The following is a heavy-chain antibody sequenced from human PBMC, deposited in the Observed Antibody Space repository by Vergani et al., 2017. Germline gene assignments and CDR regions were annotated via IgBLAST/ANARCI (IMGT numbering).Heavy chain of an antibody. V-gene: IGHV4-39*01. CDR3: ARNRAIELAGRMHYYYAIDV. CDR1: GVSIKSRSYY. Sequence: QLQLQESGPGLVKPSETLSLTCAVSGVSIKSRSYYWGWIRQSPGKGLEWIGSIYDNENTYYNPSLKSRVAISVDTSKNQVSLNLGSVTAADTAVYYCARNRAIELAGRMHYYYAIDVWGQGTTVTVSS. CDR2: IYDNENT. D-gene: IGHD5-24*01. J-gene: IGHJ6*02.